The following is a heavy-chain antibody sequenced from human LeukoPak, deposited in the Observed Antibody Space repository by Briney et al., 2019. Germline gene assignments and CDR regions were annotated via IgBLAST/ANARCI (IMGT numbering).Heavy chain of an antibody. V-gene: IGHV4-34*01. CDR2: INHSGST. CDR3: AKEMDSLATPYDYVWGSYDY. CDR1: GGSFSGYY. Sequence: SETLSLTCAVYGGSFSGYYWSWIRQPPGKGLEWIGEINHSGSTNYNPSLKSRVTISVDTSKNQFSLKLSSVTAADTAVYYCAKEMDSLATPYDYVWGSYDYWGQGTLVTVSS. J-gene: IGHJ4*02. D-gene: IGHD3-16*01.